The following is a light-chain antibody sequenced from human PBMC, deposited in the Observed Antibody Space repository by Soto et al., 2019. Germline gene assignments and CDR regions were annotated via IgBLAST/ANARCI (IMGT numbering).Light chain of an antibody. CDR1: QSVATN. CDR2: GAS. Sequence: EIVMTQSPATLSVSPGERATLSCRASQSVATNLAWYQQKPGQSPRLLIYGASTRATGIPAGFXXDGXXTXXXXXXXXXQSEDFAVYFCQQYNKWPYTFGQGTKLEXK. J-gene: IGKJ2*01. CDR3: QQYNKWPYT. V-gene: IGKV3-15*01.